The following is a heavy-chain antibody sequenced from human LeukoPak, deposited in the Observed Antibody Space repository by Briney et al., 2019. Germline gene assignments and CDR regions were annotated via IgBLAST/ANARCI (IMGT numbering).Heavy chain of an antibody. CDR2: ISSSSSYI. Sequence: GGSLRLSCAASGFTFSSYSMNWVRQAPGKGLEWVSSISSSSSYIYYADSVKGRFTISRDNAKNSLYLQMNSLRAEDMAVYYCARVRSGTTNDYWGQGTLVTVSS. CDR3: ARVRSGTTNDY. V-gene: IGHV3-21*01. CDR1: GFTFSSYS. D-gene: IGHD1-7*01. J-gene: IGHJ4*02.